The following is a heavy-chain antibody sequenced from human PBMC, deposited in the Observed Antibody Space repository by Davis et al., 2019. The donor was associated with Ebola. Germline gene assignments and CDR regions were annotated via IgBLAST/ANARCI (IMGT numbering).Heavy chain of an antibody. V-gene: IGHV3-23*01. J-gene: IGHJ4*02. CDR1: GFTFSSYA. Sequence: GGSLRLSCAASGFTFSSYAMSWVRQAPGKWLEWVSAISGSGGSTYYADSVKGRFTISRHNSKNTLYLQMNSLRAEDTAVYYCAAYSSGWYGWGQGTLVTVSS. D-gene: IGHD6-19*01. CDR2: ISGSGGST. CDR3: AAYSSGWYG.